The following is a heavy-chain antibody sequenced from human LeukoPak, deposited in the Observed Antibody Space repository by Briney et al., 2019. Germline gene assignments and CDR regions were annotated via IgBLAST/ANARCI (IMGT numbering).Heavy chain of an antibody. D-gene: IGHD1-20*01. Sequence: SETLSLTCTVSGGSISGDYWSWIRQPPGKGLEWIGYIYYSGSTNYNPSLKSRVTISVDTSKNQFSLKLSSVTAADTAVYYCARASITGTRDFWGQGTLVTVSS. J-gene: IGHJ4*02. CDR1: GGSISGDY. V-gene: IGHV4-59*01. CDR3: ARASITGTRDF. CDR2: IYYSGST.